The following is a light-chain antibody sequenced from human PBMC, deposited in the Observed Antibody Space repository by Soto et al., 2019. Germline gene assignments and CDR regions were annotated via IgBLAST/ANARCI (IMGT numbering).Light chain of an antibody. V-gene: IGKV3-20*01. CDR3: QQYGRG. CDR1: QTVGSN. Sequence: IVLTHAPDTLSVSPGEIATLSCRASQTVGSNLAWYQQKPGQAPRLLIYGASSRATGIPDRFSGSGSGTDFTLTISRLEPEDFAVYYCQQYGRGFGQGTKVDIK. CDR2: GAS. J-gene: IGKJ1*01.